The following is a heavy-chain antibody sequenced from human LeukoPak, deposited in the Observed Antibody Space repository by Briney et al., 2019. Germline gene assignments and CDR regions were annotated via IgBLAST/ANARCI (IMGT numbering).Heavy chain of an antibody. Sequence: KPSETLSLTCTVSGGSISSYYWSWIRQPPGKGLEWIGRIYTSGSTNYNPSLKSRVTMSVDTSKDQFSLKLSSVTAADTAVYYCARDQYPSRIAAAGTGWFDPWGQGTLVTVSS. CDR1: GGSISSYY. V-gene: IGHV4-4*07. D-gene: IGHD6-13*01. CDR3: ARDQYPSRIAAAGTGWFDP. CDR2: IYTSGST. J-gene: IGHJ5*02.